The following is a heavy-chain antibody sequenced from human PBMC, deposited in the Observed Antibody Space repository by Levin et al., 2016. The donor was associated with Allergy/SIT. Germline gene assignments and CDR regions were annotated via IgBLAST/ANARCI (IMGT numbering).Heavy chain of an antibody. V-gene: IGHV4-31*03. D-gene: IGHD3-9*01. J-gene: IGHJ5*02. CDR1: GGSISSGGYY. CDR3: ARGADDILTGYSHPFSGWFDP. CDR2: IYYSGST. Sequence: SETLSLTCTVSGGSISSGGYYWSWIRQHPGKGLEWIGYIYYSGSTYYNPSLKSRVTISVDTSKNQFSLKLSSVTAADTAVYYCARGADDILTGYSHPFSGWFDPWGQGTLVTVSS.